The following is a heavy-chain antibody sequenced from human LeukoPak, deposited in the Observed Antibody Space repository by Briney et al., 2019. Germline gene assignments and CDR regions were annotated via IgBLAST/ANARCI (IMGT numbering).Heavy chain of an antibody. CDR2: INHSGST. CDR1: GGSFSGYY. J-gene: IGHJ6*03. Sequence: SETLSLTCAVYGGSFSGYYWSWIRQPPGKGLEWIGEINHSGSTNYNPSLKRRGTISVDTSKNQFSLKLSSVTAADTAVYYCARGRGSPPRYYYYYMDVWGKGTTVTVSS. V-gene: IGHV4-34*01. CDR3: ARGRGSPPRYYYYYMDV. D-gene: IGHD1-26*01.